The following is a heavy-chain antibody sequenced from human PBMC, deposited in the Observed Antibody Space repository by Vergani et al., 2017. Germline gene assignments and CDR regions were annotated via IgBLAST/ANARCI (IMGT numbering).Heavy chain of an antibody. CDR2: ISYDGSNK. D-gene: IGHD3-22*01. Sequence: VQLVESGGVVVQPGGSLRLSCAASGFTFSSYAMHWVRQAPGKGLEWVAVISYDGSNKYYADSVKGRFTISRDNSKNTLYLQMNSLRAEDTAVYYCAREPTMIVVVITFGYAFDIWGQGTMVTVSS. J-gene: IGHJ3*02. V-gene: IGHV3-30-3*01. CDR1: GFTFSSYA. CDR3: AREPTMIVVVITFGYAFDI.